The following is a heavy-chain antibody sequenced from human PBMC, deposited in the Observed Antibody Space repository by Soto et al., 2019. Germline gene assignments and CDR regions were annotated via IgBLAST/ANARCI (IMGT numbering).Heavy chain of an antibody. CDR1: GGTFSSYA. J-gene: IGHJ6*02. V-gene: IGHV1-69*01. CDR3: ERVVAVAGTYRRRYGMDV. D-gene: IGHD6-19*01. Sequence: QVQLVQSGAEVKKPGSSVKVSCKASGGTFSSYAISWVRQAPGQGLEWMGGIIPIFGTANYAQKFQGRVTITADESTSTAYMALSRLRSEDRAVDYCERVVAVAGTYRRRYGMDVWGQGTTVTVSS. CDR2: IIPIFGTA.